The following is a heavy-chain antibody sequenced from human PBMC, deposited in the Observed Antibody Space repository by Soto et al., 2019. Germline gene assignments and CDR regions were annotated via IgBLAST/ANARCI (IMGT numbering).Heavy chain of an antibody. CDR2: IYYSGST. Sequence: SETLSLTCTDSGGSISSYYWSWIRQPPGKGLEWIGYIYYSGSTNYNPSLKSRVTISVDTSKNQFSLKLSSVTAADTAVYYCARDNNSVVKGDAFDIWGQGTMVTVSS. D-gene: IGHD2-15*01. CDR3: ARDNNSVVKGDAFDI. J-gene: IGHJ3*02. V-gene: IGHV4-59*01. CDR1: GGSISSYY.